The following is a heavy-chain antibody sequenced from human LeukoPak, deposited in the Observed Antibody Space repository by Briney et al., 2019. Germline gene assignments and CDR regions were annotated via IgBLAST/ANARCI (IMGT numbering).Heavy chain of an antibody. CDR3: ARGPAIFTGYSPLDN. Sequence: SETLSLTCGVYAGSFSGYYWSWIRQPPGKGLEWIGEINHSGSTNYNPSLKSRVTISVDTSKNQFSLKLSSVTAADTAVYYCARGPAIFTGYSPLDNWGQGTLVTVSS. J-gene: IGHJ4*02. CDR2: INHSGST. D-gene: IGHD3-9*01. V-gene: IGHV4-34*01. CDR1: AGSFSGYY.